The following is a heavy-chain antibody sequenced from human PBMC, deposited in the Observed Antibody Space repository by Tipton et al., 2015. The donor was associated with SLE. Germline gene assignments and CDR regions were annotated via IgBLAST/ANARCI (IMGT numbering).Heavy chain of an antibody. D-gene: IGHD3-22*01. Sequence: TLSLTCGVYDGSFSGYFWSWVRQPPGKGLEWIGEIYHSGSTNYNPSLKSRVTMSADTSKDQFSLKLSSVTVADTAVYYCARVDYYDSSGYYYRWFDPWGQGTLVTVPS. J-gene: IGHJ5*02. V-gene: IGHV4-34*01. CDR2: IYHSGST. CDR1: DGSFSGYF. CDR3: ARVDYYDSSGYYYRWFDP.